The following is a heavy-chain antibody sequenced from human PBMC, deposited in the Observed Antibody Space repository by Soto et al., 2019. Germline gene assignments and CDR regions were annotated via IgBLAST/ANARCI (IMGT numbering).Heavy chain of an antibody. CDR2: IYYSGST. V-gene: IGHV4-39*01. D-gene: IGHD3-3*01. Sequence: PSETLSLTCTVSGGSISSSSYYWGWIRQPPGKGLEWIGSIYYSGSTYYSPSLKSRVTISVDTSKNQFSLKLSSVTAADTAVYYCDSRYYDFWSGYYPHGMDVWGQGTTVTVSS. CDR3: DSRYYDFWSGYYPHGMDV. CDR1: GGSISSSSYY. J-gene: IGHJ6*02.